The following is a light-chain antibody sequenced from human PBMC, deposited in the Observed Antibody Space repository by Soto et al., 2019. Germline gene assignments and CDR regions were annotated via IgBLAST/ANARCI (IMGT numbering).Light chain of an antibody. CDR2: DAS. CDR1: QDISNY. J-gene: IGKJ5*01. V-gene: IGKV1-33*01. CDR3: QQANSFLGIT. Sequence: IQIPQSPSSLSASVGDRGTIPCPASQDISNYLNWYQQKPGKAPKLLIYDASNLETGVPSRFSGSGPGTDFTFTISSLQPEDIATYYCQQANSFLGITCGQGTRLE.